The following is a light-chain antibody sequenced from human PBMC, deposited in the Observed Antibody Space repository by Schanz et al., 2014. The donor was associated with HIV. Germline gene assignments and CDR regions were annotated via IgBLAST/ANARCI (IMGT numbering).Light chain of an antibody. CDR2: DVN. Sequence: QSVLAQPASVSGSPGQSLTISCTGTSSDIGAYSYVSWYQHHPGKAPKLMIYDVNYRPSGVSSRFSGSKSGNTASLTISGLRAEDEADYYCGSHTTTSTLVFGGGTKLTVL. CDR1: SSDIGAYSY. J-gene: IGLJ2*01. CDR3: GSHTTTSTLV. V-gene: IGLV2-14*03.